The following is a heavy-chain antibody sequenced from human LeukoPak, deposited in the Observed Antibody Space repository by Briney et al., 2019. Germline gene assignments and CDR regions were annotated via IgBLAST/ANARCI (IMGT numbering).Heavy chain of an antibody. V-gene: IGHV3-74*01. CDR1: GFTLSNHW. Sequence: PGGSLRLSCAASGFTLSNHWMHWVRQGPGKGLVWVSRVGNDGSSTAYADSVRGRFTISRDNAKNTLYLQMNSLRAEDTAVYYCVGAAADTTPRPWGQGTLVTVSS. CDR2: VGNDGSST. J-gene: IGHJ4*02. CDR3: VGAAADTTPRP. D-gene: IGHD6-13*01.